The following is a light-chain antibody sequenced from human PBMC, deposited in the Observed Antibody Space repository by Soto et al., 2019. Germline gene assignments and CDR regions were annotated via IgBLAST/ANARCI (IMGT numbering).Light chain of an antibody. CDR3: QQYGSSPWT. V-gene: IGKV3-20*01. CDR1: QSVSSSY. Sequence: EIVLTQSPGTLSLSPGERATLSCRASQSVSSSYLAWYQQKPGQAPRPLIYGASSRAIGIPDRFSGSGSGTDFTLTISRLEPEDFAVYYCQQYGSSPWTFGQGTQVDIK. CDR2: GAS. J-gene: IGKJ1*01.